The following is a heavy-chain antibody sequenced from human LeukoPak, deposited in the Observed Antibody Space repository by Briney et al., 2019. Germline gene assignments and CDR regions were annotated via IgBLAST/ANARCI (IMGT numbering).Heavy chain of an antibody. Sequence: SETLSLTCTVSGGSISSSSYYWGWIRQPPGQGLEWIGEISLSGLTNYNPSLKSRDTMALDKSKNHLSLNLTSVTAADTAVYYCSRENGAFSPFGYWGQGTLVTVPS. D-gene: IGHD2-8*01. J-gene: IGHJ4*02. CDR1: GGSISSSSYY. CDR2: ISLSGLT. CDR3: SRENGAFSPFGY. V-gene: IGHV4-39*07.